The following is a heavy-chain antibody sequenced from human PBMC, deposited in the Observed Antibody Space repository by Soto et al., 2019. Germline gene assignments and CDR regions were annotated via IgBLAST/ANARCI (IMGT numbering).Heavy chain of an antibody. CDR3: ARVPDV. CDR1: SGSMSSGGYS. V-gene: IGHV4-30-2*01. Sequence: SEPLSLTSAVSSGSMSSGGYSWSWIRQPPGKGLEWIGYIYHNGSPYYNPSLKSRVTISVDRSKNQFSLKLSSVTAADTAVYYCARVPDVWGQGTTVTVSS. CDR2: IYHNGSP. J-gene: IGHJ6*02.